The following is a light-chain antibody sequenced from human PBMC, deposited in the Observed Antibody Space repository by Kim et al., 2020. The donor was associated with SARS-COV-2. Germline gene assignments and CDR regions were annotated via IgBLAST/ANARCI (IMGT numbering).Light chain of an antibody. CDR2: GAS. CDR3: QQYSSSPAT. Sequence: APGERATLSCRASQSVSSNYLAWYQQKPGQAPRLLIYGASSRATGIPDRFSGSGSGTDFTLTNTRLEPEDFAVYYCQQYSSSPATFGKGTKVDIK. V-gene: IGKV3-20*01. J-gene: IGKJ1*01. CDR1: QSVSSNY.